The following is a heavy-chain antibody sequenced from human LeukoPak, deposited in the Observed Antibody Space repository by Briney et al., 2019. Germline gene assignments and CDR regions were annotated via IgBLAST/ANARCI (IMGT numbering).Heavy chain of an antibody. J-gene: IGHJ4*02. CDR3: ARDYN. CDR2: IKPDGGET. CDR1: GFTFSTYW. Sequence: PGGSLRLSCAASGFTFSTYWMNWVRQAPGRGLEWVANIKPDGGETFYVDSVKGRFTISRDNAKSSLYLQMNSLRAEDTAVYYCARDYNLGQGTLVTVSS. V-gene: IGHV3-7*01.